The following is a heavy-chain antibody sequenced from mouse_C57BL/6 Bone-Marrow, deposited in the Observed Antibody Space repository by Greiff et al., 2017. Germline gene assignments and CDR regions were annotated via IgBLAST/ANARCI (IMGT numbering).Heavy chain of an antibody. Sequence: QVQLQQPGAELVKPGASVKMSCKASGYTFTSYWINWVKQRPGQGLEWIGDIYPTSGCTNYNEKLKSKAILTVDTSANTAYKQLSSLTSEDAAVFYCARSGPLGRILDYWGQGTPLTVSS. CDR1: GYTFTSYW. V-gene: IGHV1-55*01. CDR3: ARSGPLGRILDY. D-gene: IGHD3-1*01. CDR2: IYPTSGCT. J-gene: IGHJ2*01.